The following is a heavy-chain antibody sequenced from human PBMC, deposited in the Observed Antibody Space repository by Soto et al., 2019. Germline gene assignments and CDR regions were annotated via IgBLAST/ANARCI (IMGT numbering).Heavy chain of an antibody. Sequence: TGGSLRFSCAASGFTFNSYWMSWVRQAPGKGLEWVANIKQDGSEKYHVDSVKGRFTISRDNAKNSLYLQMNSLKADDTAVYYCARYGGSGGRCYDYWGQGTLVTVSS. V-gene: IGHV3-7*01. CDR3: ARYGGSGGRCYDY. J-gene: IGHJ4*02. CDR1: GFTFNSYW. CDR2: IKQDGSEK. D-gene: IGHD2-15*01.